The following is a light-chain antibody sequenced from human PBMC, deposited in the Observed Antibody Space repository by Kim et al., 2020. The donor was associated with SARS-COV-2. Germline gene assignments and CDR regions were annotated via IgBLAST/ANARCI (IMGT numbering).Light chain of an antibody. V-gene: IGKV3-20*01. CDR1: QGVARNC. J-gene: IGKJ2*01. Sequence: WYPGGRATLACRGRQGVARNCIAGLQQTPGRAPRLLVYGTSSGATGIPERCSGSGSGTDFTLPISRLEPEDFEIYYCKQYDRSPYTFGQGTKLEI. CDR3: KQYDRSPYT. CDR2: GTS.